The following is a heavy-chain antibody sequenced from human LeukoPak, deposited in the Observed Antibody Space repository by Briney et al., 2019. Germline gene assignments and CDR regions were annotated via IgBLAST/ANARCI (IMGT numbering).Heavy chain of an antibody. CDR2: IDPDGSTT. Sequence: GGSLRLSCAASGFTLSSYWMHWVRQAPGEGLVWVSRIDPDGSTTNYAHSVKGRFTTSRDNAKNTLYLQMNSLRAEDTALYYCTRVQAGRAGLMDVWGRGTTVTVSS. V-gene: IGHV3-74*01. CDR1: GFTLSSYW. D-gene: IGHD6-13*01. CDR3: TRVQAGRAGLMDV. J-gene: IGHJ6*02.